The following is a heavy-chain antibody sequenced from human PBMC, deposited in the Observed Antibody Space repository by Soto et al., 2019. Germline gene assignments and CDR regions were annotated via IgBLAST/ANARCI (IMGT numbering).Heavy chain of an antibody. CDR2: ISGSGGST. J-gene: IGHJ6*02. CDR3: ANRPYPTVTHHDYYYYGMDV. D-gene: IGHD4-4*01. CDR1: GFTFSSYA. Sequence: GGSLRLSCAASGFTFSSYAMSWVRQAPGKGLEWVSAISGSGGSTYYADSVKGRFTISRDNSKNTLYLQMNSLRAEDTAVYYCANRPYPTVTHHDYYYYGMDVWGQGTTVTVSS. V-gene: IGHV3-23*01.